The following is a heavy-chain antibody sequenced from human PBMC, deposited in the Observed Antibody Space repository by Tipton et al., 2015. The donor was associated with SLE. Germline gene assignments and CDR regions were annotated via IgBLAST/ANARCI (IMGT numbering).Heavy chain of an antibody. CDR2: IYYSGII. D-gene: IGHD4-17*01. CDR1: GASISTYY. Sequence: GLVKPSETLSLTCTVSGASISTYYWSWIRQPPGKGLEWIGYIYYSGIIKYNPSLESRVTISVDTSKNQLSLNLKSVTAADTALYYCARDRDGDDRDVLNIWGQGTLVTVSS. CDR3: ARDRDGDDRDVLNI. V-gene: IGHV4-59*01. J-gene: IGHJ3*02.